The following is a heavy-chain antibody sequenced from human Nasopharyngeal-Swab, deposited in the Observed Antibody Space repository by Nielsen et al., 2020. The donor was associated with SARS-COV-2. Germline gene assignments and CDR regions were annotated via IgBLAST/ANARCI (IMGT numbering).Heavy chain of an antibody. Sequence: GESLKISCAASGFTFSSYAMSWVRQAPGKGLEWVSAISGSGGSTYYADSVKGRFTISRDNSKNTLYLQMNSLRAEDTAVYYCGKGSLGIVGAMGRLDYWGQGTLVTVSS. CDR2: ISGSGGST. CDR3: GKGSLGIVGAMGRLDY. CDR1: GFTFSSYA. J-gene: IGHJ4*02. D-gene: IGHD1-26*01. V-gene: IGHV3-23*01.